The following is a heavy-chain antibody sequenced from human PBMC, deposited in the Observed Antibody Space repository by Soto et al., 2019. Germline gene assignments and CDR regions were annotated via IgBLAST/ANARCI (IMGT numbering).Heavy chain of an antibody. D-gene: IGHD6-6*01. V-gene: IGHV3-23*01. CDR2: VSASGGST. CDR3: AKMPYSPSSEFGN. Sequence: EVQLLESGGGLVQPGGSLRLSCVASGFTFSDYAMSWVRQAPGKGLEWVSAVSASGGSTYHADSVKGRFTISRDNSKNTLFLQMNSLRADDTGVYYCAKMPYSPSSEFGNWGQGTLVTVSS. CDR1: GFTFSDYA. J-gene: IGHJ4*02.